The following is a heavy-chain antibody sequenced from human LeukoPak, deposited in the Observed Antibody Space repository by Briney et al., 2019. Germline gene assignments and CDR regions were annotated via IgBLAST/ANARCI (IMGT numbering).Heavy chain of an antibody. CDR2: INPSGGST. CDR3: ARDIGDHNDY. V-gene: IGHV1-46*01. J-gene: IGHJ4*02. CDR1: GYTFTDYY. Sequence: ASVEVSCKASGYTFTDYYMHWVRQAPGQGLEWMGIINPSGGSTSYAQKFQGRVTMTRDTSTSTVYMELSSLRSEDTAVYYCARDIGDHNDYWGQGTLVTVSS. D-gene: IGHD4-17*01.